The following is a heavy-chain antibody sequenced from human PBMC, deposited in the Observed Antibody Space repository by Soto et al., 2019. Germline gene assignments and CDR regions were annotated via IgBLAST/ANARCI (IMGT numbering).Heavy chain of an antibody. J-gene: IGHJ3*02. Sequence: LRLSCAASGFTFSSYAMSWVRQAPGKGLEWVSAISGSGGSTYYADSVKGRFTISRDNSKNTLYLQMNSLRAEDTAVYYCAKGTPTIFGVVTNAFDIWGQGTMVTVSS. CDR2: ISGSGGST. V-gene: IGHV3-23*01. CDR1: GFTFSSYA. CDR3: AKGTPTIFGVVTNAFDI. D-gene: IGHD3-3*01.